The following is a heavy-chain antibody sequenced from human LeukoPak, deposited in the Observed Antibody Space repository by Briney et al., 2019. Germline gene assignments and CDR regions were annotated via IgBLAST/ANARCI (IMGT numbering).Heavy chain of an antibody. Sequence: PSETLSLTCTVSGGSISSYYWSWIRQPPGKGLEWIGYIYYSGSTNYNPSLKSRVTISVDTSKNQFSLKLSSVTAADTAVYYCASEHYGDYSLLDWGQGTLVTVSS. CDR3: ASEHYGDYSLLD. J-gene: IGHJ4*02. V-gene: IGHV4-59*12. CDR1: GGSISSYY. D-gene: IGHD4-17*01. CDR2: IYYSGST.